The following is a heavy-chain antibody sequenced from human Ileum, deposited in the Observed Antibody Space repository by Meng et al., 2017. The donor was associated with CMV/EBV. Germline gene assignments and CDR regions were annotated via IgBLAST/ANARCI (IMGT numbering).Heavy chain of an antibody. CDR2: IRDDGSGK. CDR3: AREYCSSTTNYYYYYGMDV. V-gene: IGHV3-7*01. J-gene: IGHJ6*02. CDR1: GFTFSSYW. Sequence: GGSLRLSCAASGFTFSSYWMTWVRQAPGKGLEWVATIRDDGSGKYYVDSVKGRLSISRDNAKNSLYLQMNSLRAEDTAVYYCAREYCSSTTNYYYYYGMDVWGQGTTVTVSS. D-gene: IGHD2-2*01.